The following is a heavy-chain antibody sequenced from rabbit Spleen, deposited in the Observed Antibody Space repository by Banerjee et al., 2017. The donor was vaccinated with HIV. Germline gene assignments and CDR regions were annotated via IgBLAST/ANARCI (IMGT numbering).Heavy chain of an antibody. J-gene: IGHJ4*01. D-gene: IGHD2-1*01. CDR1: GFSFSSSDY. CDR3: ARGSATMTLVITGYYLSL. Sequence: QEQLEESGGGLVQPEGSLALTCKASGFSFSSSDYMCWVRQAPGKGLEWIACIYGGDGISTAYASWAKGRFTVSKTSSTTVTLQMTSLTAADTATYFCARGSATMTLVITGYYLSLWGPGTLVTVS. CDR2: IYGGDGIST. V-gene: IGHV1S45*01.